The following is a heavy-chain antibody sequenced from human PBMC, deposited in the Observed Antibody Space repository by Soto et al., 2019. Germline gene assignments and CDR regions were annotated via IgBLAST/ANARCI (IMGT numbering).Heavy chain of an antibody. V-gene: IGHV1-8*01. J-gene: IGHJ4*02. CDR1: GYSFTSLE. CDR3: ARGVSAGVDY. D-gene: IGHD1-26*01. CDR2: MQPSTGRT. Sequence: SCKASGYSFTSLEINWVRQTAGQGLEWMGWMQPSTGRTGYAQKFQGRVTMTRDTSINTAYMELTTLTPDDTAFYYCARGVSAGVDYWGQGTLVTVSS.